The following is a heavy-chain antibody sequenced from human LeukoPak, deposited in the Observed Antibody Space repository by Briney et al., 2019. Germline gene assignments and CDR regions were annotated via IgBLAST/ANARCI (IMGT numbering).Heavy chain of an antibody. CDR1: GGSVSSSSYY. J-gene: IGHJ4*02. D-gene: IGHD1-26*01. Sequence: SETLSLTCTVSGGSVSSSSYYWGWIRQPPGKGLEWIGSIHYSGSTYYNPSLKSRVTILVDTSKNQLSLKLSSVTAADTAVYYCARVGSGSYPFDYWGQGTLVTVSS. CDR3: ARVGSGSYPFDY. CDR2: IHYSGST. V-gene: IGHV4-39*07.